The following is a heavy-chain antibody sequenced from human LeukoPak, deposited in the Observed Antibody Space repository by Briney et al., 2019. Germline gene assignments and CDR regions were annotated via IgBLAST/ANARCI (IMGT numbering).Heavy chain of an antibody. CDR1: GGSISSYY. D-gene: IGHD3-10*01. CDR2: LYTSGST. CDR3: ASGSGSYSHWFDP. J-gene: IGHJ5*02. V-gene: IGHV4-4*07. Sequence: PSETLSLTCTVSGGSISSYYWNWIQQPAGKGLEWIGRLYTSGSTNYNPSLKSRVTMSVDTSKNQFSLKLTSVTAADTAVYYCASGSGSYSHWFDPWGQGILVTVSS.